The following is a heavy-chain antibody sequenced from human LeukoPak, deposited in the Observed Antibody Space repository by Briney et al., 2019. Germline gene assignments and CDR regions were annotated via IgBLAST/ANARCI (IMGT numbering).Heavy chain of an antibody. J-gene: IGHJ1*01. CDR3: ARRKWELLIQH. D-gene: IGHD1-26*01. CDR1: GGSFSGYY. Sequence: SETLSLTCAVYGGSFSGYYWSWIRQPPGKGLEWIGYIYYSGSTNYNPSLKSRVTISVDTSKNQFSLKLSSVTAADTAVYYCARRKWELLIQHWGQGTLVTVSS. V-gene: IGHV4-59*12. CDR2: IYYSGST.